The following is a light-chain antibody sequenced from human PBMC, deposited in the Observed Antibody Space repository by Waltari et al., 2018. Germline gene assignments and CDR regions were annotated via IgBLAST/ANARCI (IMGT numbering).Light chain of an antibody. CDR3: QQGHT. CDR1: QGVTSY. Sequence: EIVLTQSPATLSLSPGERVTLSCRASQGVTSYLAWYQHKPGQAPRLLSYDASNRATGIPARFSGSGSGTDFTLTISSLEPEDFAVYYCQQGHTVGPGTKVDIK. J-gene: IGKJ3*01. V-gene: IGKV3-11*01. CDR2: DAS.